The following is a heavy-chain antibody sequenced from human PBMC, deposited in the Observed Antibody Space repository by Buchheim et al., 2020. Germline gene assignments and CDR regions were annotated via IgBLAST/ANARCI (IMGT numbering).Heavy chain of an antibody. Sequence: EVQLVESGGGLVQPGGSLRLSCAASGFRNSWLTWVRQAPGKGLEWVATINQDGSGKFYVDSVKGRFTIYRDNAENSPYLRMSSLRTEDTGVYYCARDIAIWGQGT. V-gene: IGHV3-7*01. D-gene: IGHD3-16*02. CDR3: ARDIAI. J-gene: IGHJ3*02. CDR2: INQDGSGK. CDR1: GFRNSW.